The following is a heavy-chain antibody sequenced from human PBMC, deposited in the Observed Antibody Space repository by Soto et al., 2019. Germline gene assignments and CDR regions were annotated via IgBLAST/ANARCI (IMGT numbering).Heavy chain of an antibody. J-gene: IGHJ5*02. CDR1: GGAISTYY. CDR3: ARGQRFSDWFDP. D-gene: IGHD3-3*01. V-gene: IGHV4-4*07. CDR2: IYSSGTT. Sequence: QVQLQESGPGLVKPSETLSLTCTVSGGAISTYYWTWIRQPAGKGLEWIGRIYSSGTTKYNPSLKSRVTMSLDTSKNQFSLRLSSVTAADTAFYYCARGQRFSDWFDPWGQGTLVTVSS.